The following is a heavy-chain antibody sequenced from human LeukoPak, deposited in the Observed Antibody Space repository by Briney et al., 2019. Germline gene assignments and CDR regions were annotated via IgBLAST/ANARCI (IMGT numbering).Heavy chain of an antibody. CDR1: SGSIGSFY. CDR3: ARRVIAARPFDY. Sequence: SETLSLTCTISSGSIGSFYWSWIRQPPGKGLEWIGYINFSGSTKSNSALESRVTISMDTSKNQFSLKLNSVTAADTAVYYCARRVIAARPFDYWGQGTLVTVSS. J-gene: IGHJ4*02. CDR2: INFSGST. D-gene: IGHD6-6*01. V-gene: IGHV4-59*12.